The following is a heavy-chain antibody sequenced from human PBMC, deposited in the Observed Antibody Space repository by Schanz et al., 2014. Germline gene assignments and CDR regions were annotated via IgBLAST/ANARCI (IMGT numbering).Heavy chain of an antibody. CDR1: GSIFSKLL. V-gene: IGHV1-24*01. Sequence: QVQLVQSGAEAKKPGASVKVSCKVSGSIFSKLLMHWVRQGPAKGLEWMGGFDPKKGEAIYAQKFQGRVTMTEDTSTGTAYMELRSLTSEDAAVYDCATGQRVVVAFDYWGQGTLVTVSS. CDR3: ATGQRVVVAFDY. D-gene: IGHD2-21*01. J-gene: IGHJ4*02. CDR2: FDPKKGEA.